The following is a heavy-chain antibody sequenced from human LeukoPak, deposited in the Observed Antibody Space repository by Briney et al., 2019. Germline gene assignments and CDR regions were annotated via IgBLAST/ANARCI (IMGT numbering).Heavy chain of an antibody. CDR2: IKQDGSEK. D-gene: IGHD6-19*01. V-gene: IGHV3-7*05. CDR3: ARVRLGSLDY. Sequence: PGGSLRLSCAASGFTFSLYAMSWVRQAPGKGLEWVANIKQDGSEKYYVDSVKGRFTISRDNAKHSLYLQMNSLRAEDTAVYYCARVRLGSLDYWGQGTLVTVSS. CDR1: GFTFSLYA. J-gene: IGHJ4*02.